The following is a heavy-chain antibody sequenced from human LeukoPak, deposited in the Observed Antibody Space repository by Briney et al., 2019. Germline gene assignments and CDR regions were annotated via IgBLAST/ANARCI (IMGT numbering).Heavy chain of an antibody. CDR2: IWYDGSNK. J-gene: IGHJ3*02. CDR1: GFTFSSYG. CDR3: AKEDSSGWYLGYAFDT. Sequence: PGGSLRLSCAASGFTFSSYGMHWVRQAPGKGLEWVAVIWYDGSNKYYADSVKGRFTISKDNSKNTLYLQMNSLRAEDTAVYYCAKEDSSGWYLGYAFDTWGQETMVTVSS. D-gene: IGHD6-19*01. V-gene: IGHV3-33*06.